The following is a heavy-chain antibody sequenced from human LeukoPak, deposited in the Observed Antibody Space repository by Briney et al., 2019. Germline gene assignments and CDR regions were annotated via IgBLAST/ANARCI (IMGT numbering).Heavy chain of an antibody. CDR2: ISYDGSNK. J-gene: IGHJ4*02. CDR1: GFTFSSYA. V-gene: IGHV3-30-3*01. D-gene: IGHD3-22*01. CDR3: ARVGDSSGYYYYFDY. Sequence: GGSLRLSCAASGFTFSSYAMHWVRQAPGKGLEWVAVISYDGSNKYYADSVKGRFTISRDNSKNTLYLQMNSLRAEDTAVYYCARVGDSSGYYYYFDYWGQGTLVTVSS.